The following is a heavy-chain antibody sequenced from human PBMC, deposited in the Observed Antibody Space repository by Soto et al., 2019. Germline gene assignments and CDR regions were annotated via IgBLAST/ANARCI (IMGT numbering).Heavy chain of an antibody. D-gene: IGHD1-26*01. J-gene: IGHJ4*02. V-gene: IGHV4-59*12. Sequence: ETLSLTGRVSNGSIRGFYWSWIRQPPGKILEWIGYIHYSGRTDYNPSLTSRATMSVDTSKNQFSLNLKSITAADTAVYYCVRVGVGIGNHFDSWGRGTLVTVSS. CDR2: IHYSGRT. CDR1: NGSIRGFY. CDR3: VRVGVGIGNHFDS.